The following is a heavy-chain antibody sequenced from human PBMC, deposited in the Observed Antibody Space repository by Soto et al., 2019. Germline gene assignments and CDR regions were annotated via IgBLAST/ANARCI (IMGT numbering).Heavy chain of an antibody. CDR1: VYTLTELS. CDR2: FDPEDGET. J-gene: IGHJ5*02. V-gene: IGHV1-24*01. CDR3: ATCISFYDILTGPRGLGWVCWFDP. D-gene: IGHD3-9*01. Sequence: GASVKVCCKVSVYTLTELSIHWVRQAHGKGLEWMGGFDPEDGETIYAQKFQGRVTMTEDTSTDTAYMELSSLRSEDTAVYYCATCISFYDILTGPRGLGWVCWFDPWGQGTLVTVSS.